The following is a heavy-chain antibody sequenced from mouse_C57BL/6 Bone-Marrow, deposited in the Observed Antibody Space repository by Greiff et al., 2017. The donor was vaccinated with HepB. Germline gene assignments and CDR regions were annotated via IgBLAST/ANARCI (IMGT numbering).Heavy chain of an antibody. J-gene: IGHJ2*01. V-gene: IGHV1-18*01. CDR1: GYTFTDYN. D-gene: IGHD1-1*01. Sequence: VQLKESGPELVKPGASVKIPCKASGYTFTDYNMDWVKQSHGKSLEWIGDINPNNGGTIYNQKFKGKATLTVDKSSSTAYMELRSLTSEDTAVYYCARRPHYYGSRYYFDYWGQGTTLTVSS. CDR2: INPNNGGT. CDR3: ARRPHYYGSRYYFDY.